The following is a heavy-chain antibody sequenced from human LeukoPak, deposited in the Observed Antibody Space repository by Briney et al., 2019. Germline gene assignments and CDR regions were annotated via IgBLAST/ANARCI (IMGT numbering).Heavy chain of an antibody. Sequence: ASVKVSCKASGGTFSSYTISWVRQAPGQGLEWMGRIIPILGIANYAQKFQGRVTITTDESTSTAYMELSSLRSEDTAVYYCARDLGDCWSGYYFGYWGQGTLVTVSS. J-gene: IGHJ4*02. CDR1: GGTFSSYT. CDR3: ARDLGDCWSGYYFGY. V-gene: IGHV1-69*16. D-gene: IGHD3-3*01. CDR2: IIPILGIA.